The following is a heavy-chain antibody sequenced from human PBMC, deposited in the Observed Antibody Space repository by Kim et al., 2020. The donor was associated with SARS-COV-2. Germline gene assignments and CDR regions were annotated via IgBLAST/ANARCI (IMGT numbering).Heavy chain of an antibody. CDR1: GFIFKNYV. D-gene: IGHD2-2*02. Sequence: GGSLRLSCAASGFIFKNYVMSWVRQAPGKGLEWVSSISGSGGSAYYADSVKGRFTISRDNSKNTLYLQMNSLRAEDTAVYYCAKRPASIYTFYYWGQGTL. J-gene: IGHJ4*02. CDR2: ISGSGGSA. CDR3: AKRPASIYTFYY. V-gene: IGHV3-23*01.